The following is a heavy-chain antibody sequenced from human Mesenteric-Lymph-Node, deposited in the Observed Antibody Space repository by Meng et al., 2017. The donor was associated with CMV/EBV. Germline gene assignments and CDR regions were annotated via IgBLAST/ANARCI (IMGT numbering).Heavy chain of an antibody. CDR3: ADLGGALGLDV. J-gene: IGHJ6*02. CDR1: GSIFSDHF. V-gene: IGHV3-72*01. CDR2: ITKRPDSYTT. D-gene: IGHD3-3*01. Sequence: GESLKISCAASGSIFSDHFIDWVRQAPGKGLEWVARITKRPDSYTTAYAASVRGRFTISRDDSKNSVSLQMNSLKTEDTAVYYCADLGGALGLDVWGQGTTVTVSS.